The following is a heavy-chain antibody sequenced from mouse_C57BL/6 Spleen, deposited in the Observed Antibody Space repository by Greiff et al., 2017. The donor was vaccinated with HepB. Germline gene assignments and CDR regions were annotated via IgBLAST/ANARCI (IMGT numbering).Heavy chain of an antibody. J-gene: IGHJ3*01. Sequence: EVQLVESGGGLVKPGGSLKLSCAASGFTFSSYAMSWVRQTPEKRLEWVATISDGGSYTYYPDNVKGRFTISRDNAKNNLYLQMSHLKSEDTAMYYCASLYDYGAWFAYWGQGTLVTVSA. V-gene: IGHV5-4*01. CDR2: ISDGGSYT. CDR1: GFTFSSYA. D-gene: IGHD2-4*01. CDR3: ASLYDYGAWFAY.